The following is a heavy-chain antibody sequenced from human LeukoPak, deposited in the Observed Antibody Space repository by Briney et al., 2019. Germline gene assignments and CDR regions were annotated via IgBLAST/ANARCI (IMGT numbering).Heavy chain of an antibody. CDR2: ITHEGRI. CDR3: AAIYGDYSDFDS. V-gene: IGHV4-34*01. CDR1: GASSNNFY. Sequence: SETLSLTCAVFGASSNNFYWSGGGQPPGEGLEGIGEITHEGRINYNPSLKIRLTISLGTPQTHFSLNLRSVTAAATAVYYCAAIYGDYSDFDSWDQGSLVTVSS. J-gene: IGHJ4*02. D-gene: IGHD4-17*01.